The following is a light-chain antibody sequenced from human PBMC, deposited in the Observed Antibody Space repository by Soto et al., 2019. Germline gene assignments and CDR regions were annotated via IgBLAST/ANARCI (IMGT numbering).Light chain of an antibody. CDR1: QSVSSSY. Sequence: EIVLTQSPGTLSLSPGERATLSCRASQSVSSSYLAWYQQKPGQAPKLLIYGASSRATAIPDRFSGSGSGTDFTLTISRRETEDFAVYYCQQYGSSTWTFGQGTKVEIK. J-gene: IGKJ1*01. CDR2: GAS. CDR3: QQYGSSTWT. V-gene: IGKV3-20*01.